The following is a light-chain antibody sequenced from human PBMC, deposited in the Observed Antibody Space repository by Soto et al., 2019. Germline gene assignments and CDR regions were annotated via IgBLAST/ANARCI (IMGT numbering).Light chain of an antibody. V-gene: IGKV3-11*01. CDR3: QQRSNWPPT. CDR1: QGVSSY. Sequence: EIVLTQSPATLSLSPGGRATISCRASQGVSSYLAWYQQKPGQAPRIIIYDASTRATGIPARFSGSGSGTDCTLTITSLEPEDVAVYYCQQRSNWPPTFGQGTKVDIK. CDR2: DAS. J-gene: IGKJ1*01.